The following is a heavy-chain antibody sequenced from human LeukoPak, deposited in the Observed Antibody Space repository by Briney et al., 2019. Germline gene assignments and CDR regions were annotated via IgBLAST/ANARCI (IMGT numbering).Heavy chain of an antibody. CDR3: AKGLVYDSSGYYYHLSHDAFDI. CDR2: ISGSGGST. Sequence: PGGSLRLSCAASGFTFSSYAMSWVRQAPGKGLEWVSAISGSGGSTYYADSVKGRFTISRDNSKNTLYLQMNSLRAEDTAVYYCAKGLVYDSSGYYYHLSHDAFDIWGQGTMVTVSS. J-gene: IGHJ3*02. CDR1: GFTFSSYA. D-gene: IGHD3-22*01. V-gene: IGHV3-23*01.